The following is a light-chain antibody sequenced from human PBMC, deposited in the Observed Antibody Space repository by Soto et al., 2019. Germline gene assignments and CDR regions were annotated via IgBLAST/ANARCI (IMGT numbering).Light chain of an antibody. V-gene: IGKV1-5*03. Sequence: DIQMTQSPSSLSASVGDRVTFTCRASQSISNWLAWYQQKPGKAPKLLIYKASTLESGVPSRFSGSGSGTEFTLTISSLQADDFAIYYCQQYNGYRLAVGGGTKVEIK. J-gene: IGKJ4*02. CDR2: KAS. CDR3: QQYNGYRLA. CDR1: QSISNW.